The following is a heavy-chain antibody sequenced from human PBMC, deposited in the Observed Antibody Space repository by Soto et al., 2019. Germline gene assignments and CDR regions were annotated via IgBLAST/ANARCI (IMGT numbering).Heavy chain of an antibody. CDR2: ISTYNGNT. CDR3: ARDREYNWNYNWFDP. Sequence: ASVKVSCKASGYTFTSYVISWLRQAPGQGLEWMGWISTYNGNTNYAQKLQGRVTMTTDTSSSTAYMELRSLRSDDTAVYYCARDREYNWNYNWFDPWGQGTRVTVS. V-gene: IGHV1-18*01. J-gene: IGHJ5*02. D-gene: IGHD1-7*01. CDR1: GYTFTSYV.